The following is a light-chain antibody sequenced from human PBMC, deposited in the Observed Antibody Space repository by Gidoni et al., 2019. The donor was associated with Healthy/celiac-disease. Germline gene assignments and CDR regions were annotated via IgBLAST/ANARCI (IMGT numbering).Light chain of an antibody. Sequence: IQLTPSPSFLSASVGDRFTITCRAGQGISSYLAWYQQKPGKAPKLLIYAAPTLQSGVPSRFSGSGSGTEITLTISSLQPEDFATYYCQQLNSYPLTFGGGTKVEIK. CDR3: QQLNSYPLT. J-gene: IGKJ4*01. CDR1: QGISSY. CDR2: AAP. V-gene: IGKV1-9*01.